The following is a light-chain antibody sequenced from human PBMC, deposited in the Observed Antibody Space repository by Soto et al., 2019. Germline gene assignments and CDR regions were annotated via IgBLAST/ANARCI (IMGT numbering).Light chain of an antibody. CDR1: QSVSSSY. CDR3: QQRSNWPWT. Sequence: EILLTQSPGTLSLSPGERSTLSCRAIQSVSSSYLAWYQQKPGRAPRLLIYGASSRATGIPDRFSGSGSGTDFTLTISSLEPEDFAVYYCQQRSNWPWTFGQGTKVDIK. V-gene: IGKV3D-20*02. CDR2: GAS. J-gene: IGKJ1*01.